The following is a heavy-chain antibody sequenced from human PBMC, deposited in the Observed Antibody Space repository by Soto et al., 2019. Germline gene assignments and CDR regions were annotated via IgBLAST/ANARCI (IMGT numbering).Heavy chain of an antibody. J-gene: IGHJ4*02. CDR2: INHSGST. CDR1: GGSFSGYY. V-gene: IGHV4-34*01. Sequence: SETLSLTCAVYGGSFSGYYWSWIRQPPGKGLEWIGEINHSGSTNYNPSLKSRVTISVDKSKNQFSLKLSSVTAADTAVYYCARGRRSSSFDYWGQGTLVTVSS. D-gene: IGHD6-6*01. CDR3: ARGRRSSSFDY.